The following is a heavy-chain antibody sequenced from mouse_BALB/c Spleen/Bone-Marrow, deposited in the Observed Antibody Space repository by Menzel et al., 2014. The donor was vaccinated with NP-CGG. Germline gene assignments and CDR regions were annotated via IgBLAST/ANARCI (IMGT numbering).Heavy chain of an antibody. J-gene: IGHJ3*01. V-gene: IGHV14-3*02. D-gene: IGHD1-1*01. Sequence: EVQLQQSGAELVKPGASVKLSCTASGSNIKDPYMHWVKQRPEQGLEWIGRIDPANGNTKYDPKFQGKATITADTSSNTAYLQLSSLTSEDTAVYYCAPYYYGRWFTYWGQGTLVTVSA. CDR1: GSNIKDPY. CDR2: IDPANGNT. CDR3: APYYYGRWFTY.